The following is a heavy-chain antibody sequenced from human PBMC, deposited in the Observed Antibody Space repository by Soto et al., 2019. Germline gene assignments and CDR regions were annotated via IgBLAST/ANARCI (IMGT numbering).Heavy chain of an antibody. V-gene: IGHV3-73*01. D-gene: IGHD6-13*01. CDR3: TRHPPGSSSTDAFDI. Sequence: GGSLRLSCAASGFTFSGSAMHWVRQASGKGLEWVGRIRSKANSYATAYAASEKGRFTISRDDSKNTAYLQMNSLKTEDTAVYYCTRHPPGSSSTDAFDIWGQGTMVTVSS. CDR2: IRSKANSYAT. CDR1: GFTFSGSA. J-gene: IGHJ3*02.